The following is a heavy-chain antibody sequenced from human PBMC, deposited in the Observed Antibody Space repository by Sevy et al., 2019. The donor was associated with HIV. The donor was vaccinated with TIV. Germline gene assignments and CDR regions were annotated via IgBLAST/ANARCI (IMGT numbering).Heavy chain of an antibody. CDR1: GFPLSSHY. D-gene: IGHD3-22*01. CDR2: IKQEGSDK. CDR3: AREALYYYDSERHYDDAFDM. V-gene: IGHV3-7*01. J-gene: IGHJ3*02. Sequence: GESLKISCAASGFPLSSHYMSWVRPAPGKGLEWVANIKQEGSDKFYVESGKGRFTISRDNAKNSLYLKLSSLRAEDTAMYFGAREALYYYDSERHYDDAFDMWGPGTMVTVSS.